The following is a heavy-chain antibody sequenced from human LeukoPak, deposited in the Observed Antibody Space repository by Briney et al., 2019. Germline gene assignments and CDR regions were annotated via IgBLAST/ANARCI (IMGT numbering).Heavy chain of an antibody. V-gene: IGHV3-23*01. D-gene: IGHD5-12*01. Sequence: GSLTLSCAASGFSFRSYAMSWVRQAPGKGLEWVSVISGSGGSIYYADSVKGRFTISRDNSENTLSLRMTSLRAEDTAIYYCAKNPDIVATYNYFDYWGQGTLVTVSS. CDR3: AKNPDIVATYNYFDY. CDR1: GFSFRSYA. J-gene: IGHJ4*02. CDR2: ISGSGGSI.